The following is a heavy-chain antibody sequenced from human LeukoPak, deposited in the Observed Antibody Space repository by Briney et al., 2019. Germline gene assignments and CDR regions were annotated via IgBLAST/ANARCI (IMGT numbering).Heavy chain of an antibody. CDR3: AREDPQTTVPEGMDV. CDR2: IYYTGTT. CDR1: GGSISTYY. V-gene: IGHV4-59*01. D-gene: IGHD4-17*01. J-gene: IGHJ6*02. Sequence: SETLSLTCSVSGGSISTYYWSWIRQSPGKGLEWIGYIYYTGTTNYNPSLRSRVTISVDTSRNQFSLRLNSVTAADTAVYYCAREDPQTTVPEGMDVWGHGTTVIVSS.